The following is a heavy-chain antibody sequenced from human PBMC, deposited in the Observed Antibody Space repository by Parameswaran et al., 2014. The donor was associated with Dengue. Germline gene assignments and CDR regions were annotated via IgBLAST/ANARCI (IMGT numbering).Heavy chain of an antibody. CDR2: ISSSSSTI. D-gene: IGHD6-13*01. CDR3: ARRGGRQLVPG. V-gene: IGHV3-48*04. Sequence: KWIRQPPGKGLEWVSYISSSSSTIYYADSVKGRFTISRDNAKNSLYLQMNSLRAEDTAVYYCARRGGRQLVPGWGQGTLVTVSS. J-gene: IGHJ4*02.